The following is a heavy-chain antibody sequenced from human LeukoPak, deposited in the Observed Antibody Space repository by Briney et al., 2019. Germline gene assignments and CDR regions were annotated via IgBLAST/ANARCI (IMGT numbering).Heavy chain of an antibody. V-gene: IGHV3-23*01. Sequence: GGSLRLSCAASGFTFSSYAMSWVRQAPGKGLEWVSAISGSDGSTYYADSVKGRFTISRDNSKNTLYLQMNSLRAEDTAVYYCAKALGFMVRGVPIDYWGQGTLVTVSS. D-gene: IGHD3-10*01. J-gene: IGHJ4*02. CDR2: ISGSDGST. CDR1: GFTFSSYA. CDR3: AKALGFMVRGVPIDY.